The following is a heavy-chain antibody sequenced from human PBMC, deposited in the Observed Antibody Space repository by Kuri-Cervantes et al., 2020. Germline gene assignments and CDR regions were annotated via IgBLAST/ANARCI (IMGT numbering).Heavy chain of an antibody. CDR2: ISWNSGSI. CDR3: ARGVGTQWPPQ. D-gene: IGHD6-19*01. Sequence: GGSPGPYCAASGFTFDDYAMHWVRQAPGKGLEWVSGISWNSGSIGYADSVKGRFTISRDNAKNSLFLQMDSLRAEDTAVYYCARGVGTQWPPQWGQGTLVTVSS. CDR1: GFTFDDYA. J-gene: IGHJ4*02. V-gene: IGHV3-9*01.